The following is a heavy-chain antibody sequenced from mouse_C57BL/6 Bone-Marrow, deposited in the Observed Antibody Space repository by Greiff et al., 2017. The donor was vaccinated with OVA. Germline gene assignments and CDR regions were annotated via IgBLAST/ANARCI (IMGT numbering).Heavy chain of an antibody. Sequence: VHVKQSVAELVRPGASVKLSCTASGFNIKNTYMHWVKQRPEQGLEWIGRIDPANVNTKYAPKFQGKATMTADTSSNTAYLQLSSLSSEDTAVYCCARGNFGSSFYAMDYWGQGTSVTVSS. V-gene: IGHV14-3*01. D-gene: IGHD1-1*01. J-gene: IGHJ4*01. CDR2: IDPANVNT. CDR1: GFNIKNTY. CDR3: ARGNFGSSFYAMDY.